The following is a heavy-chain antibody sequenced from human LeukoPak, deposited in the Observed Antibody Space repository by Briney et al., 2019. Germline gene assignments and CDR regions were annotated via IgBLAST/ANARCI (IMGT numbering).Heavy chain of an antibody. Sequence: GGSLRLSCAASGFTFSSYAMSWVRQAPGKGLEWVSAISGSGGSTYYADSVKGRFTISRDNSKNTLYLQMNSLRAEDTAVYYCARGTHAAGYYFDYWGQGTLVTVSS. V-gene: IGHV3-23*01. CDR1: GFTFSSYA. CDR3: ARGTHAAGYYFDY. D-gene: IGHD1-1*01. CDR2: ISGSGGST. J-gene: IGHJ4*02.